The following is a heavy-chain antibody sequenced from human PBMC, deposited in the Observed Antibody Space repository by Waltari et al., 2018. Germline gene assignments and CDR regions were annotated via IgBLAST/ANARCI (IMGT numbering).Heavy chain of an antibody. D-gene: IGHD4-17*01. Sequence: EVQLVESGGGLVQPGGSLRLSCAASGFTYSMYWMHWVRQAPGKGLVWVSRSNSDGSSTSYAESVKGRFTIAKDNAKNTVYLQMSSLRAEDTAIYYCAREARRTTVTTGWWYFDLWSRGTLVTVSS. CDR3: AREARRTTVTTGWWYFDL. CDR2: SNSDGSST. CDR1: GFTYSMYW. V-gene: IGHV3-74*01. J-gene: IGHJ2*01.